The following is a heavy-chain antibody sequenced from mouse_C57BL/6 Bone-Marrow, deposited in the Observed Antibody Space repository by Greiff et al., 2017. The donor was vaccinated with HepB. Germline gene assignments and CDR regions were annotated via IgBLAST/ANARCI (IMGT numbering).Heavy chain of an antibody. V-gene: IGHV1-64*01. J-gene: IGHJ2*01. CDR1: GYTFTSYW. CDR3: ARFYYGSSSFDY. Sequence: QVQLQQPGAELVKPGASVKLSCKASGYTFTSYWMHWVKQRPGQGLEWIGMIHPNSGSTNYNEKFKSKATLTVDKSSSTAYMQLSSLTAEDSAVYCCARFYYGSSSFDYWGQGTTLTVSS. D-gene: IGHD1-1*01. CDR2: IHPNSGST.